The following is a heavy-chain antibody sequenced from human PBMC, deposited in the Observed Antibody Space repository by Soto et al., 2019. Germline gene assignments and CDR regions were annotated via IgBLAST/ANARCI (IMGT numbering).Heavy chain of an antibody. CDR3: AREGNLGRWLQPLDF. J-gene: IGHJ4*02. Sequence: SETKSLTWTVSGESTRAYSWSWVRQHPGKGLEWIGNIHYNGNTKYNPSLKSRVTMSLDTSKNQFSLRLISVTAADTAKYFCAREGNLGRWLQPLDFWGQGTLGTVSS. CDR1: GESTRAYS. CDR2: IHYNGNT. D-gene: IGHD5-12*01. V-gene: IGHV4-59*01.